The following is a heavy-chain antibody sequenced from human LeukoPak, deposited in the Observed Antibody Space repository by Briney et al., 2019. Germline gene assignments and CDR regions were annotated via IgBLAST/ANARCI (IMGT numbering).Heavy chain of an antibody. CDR2: ISYDGTNK. D-gene: IGHD4-17*01. CDR1: GLTFSGYG. V-gene: IGHV3-30*18. Sequence: GGSLILSCAATGLTFSGYGMHWVRQAPGKGLEWVAVISYDGTNKYYADSVKGRFIMSRDNSKNTLYLQMNSLRAEDTAVYYCAKDPSTVTTGVFDIWGQGKMVSVSS. J-gene: IGHJ3*02. CDR3: AKDPSTVTTGVFDI.